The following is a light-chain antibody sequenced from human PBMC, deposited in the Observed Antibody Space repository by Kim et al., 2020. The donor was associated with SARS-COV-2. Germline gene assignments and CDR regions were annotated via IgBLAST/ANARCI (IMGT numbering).Light chain of an antibody. Sequence: LGQTVRITCQGDSLRNYYASWYQQKPGQAPVLVLYAKDNRPSGIPDRFSGSSSGNTASLTITGAQAEDEADYFCNFRDISDNYLSVFGTGTKVTVL. CDR3: NFRDISDNYLSV. CDR1: SLRNYY. J-gene: IGLJ1*01. V-gene: IGLV3-19*01. CDR2: AKD.